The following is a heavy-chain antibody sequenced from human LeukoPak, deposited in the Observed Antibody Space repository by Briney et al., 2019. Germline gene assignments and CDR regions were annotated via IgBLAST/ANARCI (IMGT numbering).Heavy chain of an antibody. V-gene: IGHV4-4*07. CDR2: IYTRGST. Sequence: SETLSLTCTVSGGSINNYYWSWIRQPAGKGLEWIGRIYTRGSTNYNPSLKSRVTMSVDTSKNQFSLKLSSVTAADTAVYYCARGRYCSAEICSGGDAFDIWGQGTMVSVSS. D-gene: IGHD2-15*01. CDR1: GGSINNYY. J-gene: IGHJ3*02. CDR3: ARGRYCSAEICSGGDAFDI.